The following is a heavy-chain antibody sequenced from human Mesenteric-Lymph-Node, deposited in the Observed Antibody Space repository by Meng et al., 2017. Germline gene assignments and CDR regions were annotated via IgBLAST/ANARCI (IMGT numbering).Heavy chain of an antibody. J-gene: IGHJ4*02. Sequence: RAPGPGLVSPSETLSLTCTVSGGSVSSGSYYWSWIRQPPGKGLEWIGYIYYGGTTNYNPSLKSRVTISADTSKNQFSLKLSSVTAADTAVYYCARGSRGYSYGWGQGTLVTVSS. D-gene: IGHD5-18*01. CDR1: GGSVSSGSYY. CDR2: IYYGGTT. CDR3: ARGSRGYSYG. V-gene: IGHV4-61*01.